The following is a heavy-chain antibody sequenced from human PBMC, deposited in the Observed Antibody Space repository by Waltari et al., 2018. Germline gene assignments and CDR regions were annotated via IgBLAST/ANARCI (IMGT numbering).Heavy chain of an antibody. CDR1: GGYIGSRCYY. CDR2: MSYSGRT. V-gene: IGHV4-39*01. CDR3: ARQNSLSNDGFDI. Sequence: QMQLQESDPGLVKPSETLSLTCSVSGGYIGSRCYYWGWIRQAPGKGLEWIGSMSYSGRTYYNPSLKSRVTISEDTSKNQLSLKVSSVTAADTAVYYCARQNSLSNDGFDIWGQGTLVTVSS. J-gene: IGHJ3*02.